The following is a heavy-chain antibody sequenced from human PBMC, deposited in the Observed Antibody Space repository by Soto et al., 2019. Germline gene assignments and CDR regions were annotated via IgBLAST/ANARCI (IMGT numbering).Heavy chain of an antibody. D-gene: IGHD3-22*01. CDR2: IYWNDDK. Sequence: QITLKESGPTLVQPTQTLTLTCTFSGFSLSTSGVGVGWIRQPPGKALEWLALIYWNDDKRYSPSLKSRLTISQDTTNNQVVLTMTNMDPVKTAKYYCAHRRTRVYARSGYYSLDYWGQGTLVTVSS. CDR1: GFSLSTSGVG. V-gene: IGHV2-5*01. J-gene: IGHJ4*02. CDR3: AHRRTRVYARSGYYSLDY.